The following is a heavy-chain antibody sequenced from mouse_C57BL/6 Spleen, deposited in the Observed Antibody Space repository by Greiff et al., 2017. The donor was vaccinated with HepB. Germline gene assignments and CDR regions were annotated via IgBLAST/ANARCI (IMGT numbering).Heavy chain of an antibody. CDR3: ARSITTVVAHWYFDV. V-gene: IGHV5-4*01. Sequence: EVQVVESGGGLVKPGGSLKLSCAASGFTFSSYAMSWVRQTPEKRLEWVATISDGGSYTYYPDNVKGRFTISRDNAKNNLYLQMSHLKSEDTAMYYCARSITTVVAHWYFDVWGTGTTVTVSS. J-gene: IGHJ1*03. CDR1: GFTFSSYA. D-gene: IGHD1-1*01. CDR2: ISDGGSYT.